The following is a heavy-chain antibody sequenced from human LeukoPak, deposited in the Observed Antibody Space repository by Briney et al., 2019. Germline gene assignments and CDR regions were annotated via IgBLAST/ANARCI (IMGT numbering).Heavy chain of an antibody. CDR2: IYSGGNS. V-gene: IGHV3-66*01. CDR1: GFTVSSNY. Sequence: GGSLRLSCAASGFTVSSNYMNWVRQAPGKGLEWVSVIYSGGNSYYADSVKGRFTISRDNSKNTLYFQMNSLRAEDTAVYYCARGVRFSDPGDYWGQGTLVTVSS. CDR3: ARGVRFSDPGDY. J-gene: IGHJ4*02. D-gene: IGHD3-16*01.